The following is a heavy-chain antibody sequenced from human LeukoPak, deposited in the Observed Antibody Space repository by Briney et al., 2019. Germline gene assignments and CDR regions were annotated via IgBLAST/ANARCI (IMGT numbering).Heavy chain of an antibody. D-gene: IGHD3-10*01. J-gene: IGHJ6*03. CDR3: AKGGSSPIVRGVIGYMDV. CDR2: IYSDSNT. V-gene: IGHV3-23*03. Sequence: GGSLRLSCAASGFTFSSYAMSWVRQAPGKGLECVSVIYSDSNTYYADSVKGRFTISRDNSKNTLHLQMNSLRAEDTAVYYCAKGGSSPIVRGVIGYMDVWGKGTTVTISS. CDR1: GFTFSSYA.